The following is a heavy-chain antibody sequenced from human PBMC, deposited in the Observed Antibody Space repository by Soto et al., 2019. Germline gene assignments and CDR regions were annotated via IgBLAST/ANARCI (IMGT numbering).Heavy chain of an antibody. CDR2: ITHTGST. V-gene: IGHV4-34*01. J-gene: IGHJ4*02. Sequence: QVQLQQWGAGLLKPSETLSLTCAVHGGSFSGYHWNWVRHPPGKGLEWIGDITHTGSTNYNPSLKSRVTISVDTSKNQFSLKLSSVTAADTAVYYCARAGPDYWGQGTLVTVSS. CDR3: ARAGPDY. CDR1: GGSFSGYH.